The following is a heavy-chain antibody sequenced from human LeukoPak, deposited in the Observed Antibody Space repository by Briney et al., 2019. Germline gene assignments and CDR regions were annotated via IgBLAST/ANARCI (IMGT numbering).Heavy chain of an antibody. Sequence: PGGSLRLSCAASGFTVSSNYMSWVRQAPGKGLEWVSVIYTSGSTYYADSVKGRFTISRDNSQNTLYLQMNSLRAEDTAVYYCTKGLWAGVSAARDWGQGALVTVSS. CDR3: TKGLWAGVSAARD. CDR2: IYTSGST. V-gene: IGHV3-66*01. J-gene: IGHJ4*02. CDR1: GFTVSSNY. D-gene: IGHD2-8*01.